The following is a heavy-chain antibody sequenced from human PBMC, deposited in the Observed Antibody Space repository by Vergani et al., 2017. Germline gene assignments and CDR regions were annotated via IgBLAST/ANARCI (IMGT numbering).Heavy chain of an antibody. J-gene: IGHJ5*02. Sequence: QLQLQESGPGLVKPSATLSLTCSVSGASIRSSNYYWGWIRQPPGKGLEWIASIYYSGSTYSNPSLKSRFTISVDTSKNQFSLNLSSVTAADTAVYFCARHSTVEWLVKLGWIDPWGQGILVTVSS. D-gene: IGHD6-19*01. CDR2: IYYSGST. V-gene: IGHV4-39*01. CDR3: ARHSTVEWLVKLGWIDP. CDR1: GASIRSSNYY.